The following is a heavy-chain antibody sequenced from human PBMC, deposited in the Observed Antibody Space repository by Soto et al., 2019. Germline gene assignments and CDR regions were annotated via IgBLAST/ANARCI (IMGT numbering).Heavy chain of an antibody. Sequence: EVQLVESGGGLVKPGGSLRLSCAASGFSFRDSSMNWVRQAPGRGLEWVSSISPGSSYLYYADSVKGRFTISRDDAKNSLYLQMNSLRAEDTAVYFCAKHRGSGNFDYWGQGTLVTVSS. V-gene: IGHV3-21*01. D-gene: IGHD3-10*01. CDR1: GFSFRDSS. CDR3: AKHRGSGNFDY. J-gene: IGHJ4*02. CDR2: ISPGSSYL.